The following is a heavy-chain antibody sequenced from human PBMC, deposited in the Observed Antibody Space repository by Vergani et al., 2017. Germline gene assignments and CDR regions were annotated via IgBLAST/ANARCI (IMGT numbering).Heavy chain of an antibody. D-gene: IGHD1-26*01. CDR2: IYYSGST. Sequence: QVQLQESGPGLVKPSETLSLTCTVSGGSVSSGSYYWSWIRQPAGKGLEWIGYIYYSGSTNYNPSLKSRVTISVDTSKNQFSLKLSSVTAADTAVYYCARVGATRSYYYYYYMDVWGKGTTVTVSS. CDR1: GGSVSSGSYY. V-gene: IGHV4-61*10. J-gene: IGHJ6*03. CDR3: ARVGATRSYYYYYYMDV.